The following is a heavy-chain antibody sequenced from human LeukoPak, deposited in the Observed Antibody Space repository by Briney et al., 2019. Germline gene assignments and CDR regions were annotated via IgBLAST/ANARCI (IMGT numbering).Heavy chain of an antibody. D-gene: IGHD1/OR15-1a*01. V-gene: IGHV3-21*01. CDR2: ISSSSSYI. CDR3: ERDPRVKQPYYSYYGMDV. CDR1: GFTFSSHS. Sequence: GRSLRLSCAASGFTFSSHSMNWVRQAPGKGLEWVSSISSSSSYIYYADSVKGRFTISRDNAKNSLYLQMNNLRAEDTAVYYCERDPRVKQPYYSYYGMDVWGQGTTVTVSS. J-gene: IGHJ6*02.